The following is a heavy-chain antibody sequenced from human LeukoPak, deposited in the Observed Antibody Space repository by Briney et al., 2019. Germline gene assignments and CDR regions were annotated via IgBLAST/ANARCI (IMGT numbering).Heavy chain of an antibody. CDR1: GDSVSSNSAA. Sequence: QTLSLTCAISGDSVSSNSAAWNWIRQSPSRGLEWLGRTYYKSKWYNDYAVSVKSRITINPDTSKNQFSLQLNSVTPEDTAVYYCLRDSVSMVRGVIINYYGMDVWGQGTTVTVSS. D-gene: IGHD3-10*01. J-gene: IGHJ6*02. V-gene: IGHV6-1*01. CDR3: LRDSVSMVRGVIINYYGMDV. CDR2: TYYKSKWYN.